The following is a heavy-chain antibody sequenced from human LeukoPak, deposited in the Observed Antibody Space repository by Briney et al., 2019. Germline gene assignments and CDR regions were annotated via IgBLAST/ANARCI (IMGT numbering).Heavy chain of an antibody. J-gene: IGHJ4*02. Sequence: ASVKVSCKASGYTFTSYGISWVRQAPGQGLEWMGWISAYNGNTNYAQKLQGRVTMTTDTSTSTAYMELRSLRSDDTAVYYCARDWGVVVPAAIRYDYWGQGTLVTVSS. CDR2: ISAYNGNT. CDR1: GYTFTSYG. D-gene: IGHD2-2*01. V-gene: IGHV1-18*01. CDR3: ARDWGVVVPAAIRYDY.